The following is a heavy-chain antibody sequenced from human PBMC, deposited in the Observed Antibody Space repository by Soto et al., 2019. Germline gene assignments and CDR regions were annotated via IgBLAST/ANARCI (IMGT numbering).Heavy chain of an antibody. D-gene: IGHD3-22*01. V-gene: IGHV3-7*03. CDR2: IKCDGSEK. J-gene: IGHJ5*02. CDR3: VRGPYYYDSSGYYSSNWFDP. Sequence: HPGGSLRLSCAASGFTFSSSWMHWVCQAPEKGLEWVADIKCDGSEKYYVDSVKGRLTISRDNAKNSLYLQVNSLRAEDMTVYYCVRGPYYYDSSGYYSSNWFDPWGQGTLVTVS. CDR1: GFTFSSSW.